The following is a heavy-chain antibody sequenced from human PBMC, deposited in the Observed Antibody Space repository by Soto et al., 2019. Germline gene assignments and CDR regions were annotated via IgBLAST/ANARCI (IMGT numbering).Heavy chain of an antibody. J-gene: IGHJ4*02. CDR3: AREPYCTSATCFIHFDS. D-gene: IGHD2-2*01. V-gene: IGHV4-31*11. Sequence: QVQLQESGPGLVKPSQTLSLTCAVSGASISSGDSYWSWIRQRPGKGLEWIGYIFHTGSTYYNPSLKIRVTISLESSKNQFSLKLPAATAADTAVYFCAREPYCTSATCFIHFDSWGQGSLVTISS. CDR2: IFHTGST. CDR1: GASISSGDSY.